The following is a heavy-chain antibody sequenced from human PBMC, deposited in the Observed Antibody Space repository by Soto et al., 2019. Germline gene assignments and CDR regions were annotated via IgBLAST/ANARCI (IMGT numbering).Heavy chain of an antibody. V-gene: IGHV1-69*01. CDR2: IIPYYNTR. D-gene: IGHD6-13*01. Sequence: QAQVVQSGAEVRKPGSSVKLSCKASEGTFNSYAIAWVRQAPGQGLEWMGGIIPYYNTRNYAQKFQDRVTITSDDSTNTGYMELSSLRPDDTAVYFCASGASRWYPYCFDSWAQGTLVTVSS. CDR3: ASGASRWYPYCFDS. J-gene: IGHJ4*02. CDR1: EGTFNSYA.